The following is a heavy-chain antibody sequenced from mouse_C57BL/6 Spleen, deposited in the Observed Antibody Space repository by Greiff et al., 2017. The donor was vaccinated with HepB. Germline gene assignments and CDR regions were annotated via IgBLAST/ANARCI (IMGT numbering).Heavy chain of an antibody. CDR2: INYDGSST. J-gene: IGHJ4*01. V-gene: IGHV5-16*01. CDR3: ARDTRGGYAMDY. Sequence: EVKLMESEGGLVQPGSSMKLSCTASGFTFSDYYMAWVRQVPEKGLEWVANINYDGSSTYYLDSLKSRFIISRDNAKNILYLQMSSLKSEDTATYYCARDTRGGYAMDYWGQGTSVTVSS. D-gene: IGHD2-12*01. CDR1: GFTFSDYY.